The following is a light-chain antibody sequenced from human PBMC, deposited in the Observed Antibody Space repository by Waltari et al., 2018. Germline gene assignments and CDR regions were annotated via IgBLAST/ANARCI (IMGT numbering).Light chain of an antibody. V-gene: IGKV2-29*02. CDR1: QDLMYDYGKTY. J-gene: IGKJ2*01. CDR2: DVS. Sequence: DVVMTQTPLSLSVTPGQPASFPCKSSQDLMYDYGKTYLFWYLQKPGHAPQPLMYDVSSRFSGVPERFSGSGSGTDFTLTISRVEPEDVGVYYCMQAINLYTFGQGTKLEI. CDR3: MQAINLYT.